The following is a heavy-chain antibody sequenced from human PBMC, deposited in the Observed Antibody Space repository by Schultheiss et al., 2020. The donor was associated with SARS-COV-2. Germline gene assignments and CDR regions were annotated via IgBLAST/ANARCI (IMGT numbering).Heavy chain of an antibody. CDR3: ARGSGGSGGFDP. CDR2: INHSGST. Sequence: SQTLSLTCAVYGGSFSGYYWSWIRQPPGKGLEWIGEINHSGSTNYNPSLKSRVTISVDTSKNQFSLKLSSVTAADTAVYYCARGSGGSGGFDPWGQGTLVTVSS. D-gene: IGHD2-15*01. V-gene: IGHV4-34*01. CDR1: GGSFSGYY. J-gene: IGHJ5*02.